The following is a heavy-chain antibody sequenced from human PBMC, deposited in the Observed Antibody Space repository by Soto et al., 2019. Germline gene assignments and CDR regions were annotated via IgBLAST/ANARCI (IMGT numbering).Heavy chain of an antibody. CDR3: AAGSYMACVPYY. Sequence: EVQLVESGGGLVKPGGSLRLSCAASGFTFSNAWMSWVRQAPGKGLEWVGRIKSKTDGGTTDYAAPVKGRFTISRDDSKNTLYLQIDIVKTDDAAVYYCAAGSYMACVPYYWGRGTLVTVSS. V-gene: IGHV3-15*01. J-gene: IGHJ4*02. CDR2: IKSKTDGGTT. CDR1: GFTFSNAW. D-gene: IGHD2-2*02.